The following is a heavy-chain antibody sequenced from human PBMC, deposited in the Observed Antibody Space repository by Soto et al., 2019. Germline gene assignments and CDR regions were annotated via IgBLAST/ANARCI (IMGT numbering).Heavy chain of an antibody. CDR1: GDSVSSKNAA. V-gene: IGHV6-1*01. CDR3: ARTGDYLVDH. J-gene: IGHJ5*02. Sequence: PSPTLSLTCAISGDSVSSKNAAWHWIRQSPSRGLEWLGRTYYRSKWSSNYAVSVKSRITISPDTPKNQFSLQLRSVTPDDTAMYYCARTGDYLVDHWGQRTLVTVSS. CDR2: TYYRSKWSS. D-gene: IGHD7-27*01.